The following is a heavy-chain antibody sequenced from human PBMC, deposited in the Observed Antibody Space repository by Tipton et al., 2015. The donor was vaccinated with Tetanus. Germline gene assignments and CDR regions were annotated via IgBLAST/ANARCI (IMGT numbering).Heavy chain of an antibody. CDR2: ISSSGSTI. CDR3: ARDGSPYSSSLGSPRVYYYYGMDV. CDR1: GFTFSDYY. Sequence: GSLRLSCAASGFTFSDYYMSWIRQAPGKGLEWVSYISSSGSTIYYADSVKGRFTISRDNAKNSLYLQMNSLRAEDTAVYYCARDGSPYSSSLGSPRVYYYYGMDVWGQGTTVTVSS. V-gene: IGHV3-11*01. J-gene: IGHJ6*02. D-gene: IGHD6-13*01.